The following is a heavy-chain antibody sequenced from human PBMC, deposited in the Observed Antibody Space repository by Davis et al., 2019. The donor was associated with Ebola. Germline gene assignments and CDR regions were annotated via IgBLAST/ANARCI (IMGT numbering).Heavy chain of an antibody. Sequence: SETLSLTFAVSGGSISSGGYSWSWIRQPPGKGLEWIGYIYHSGSPYYNPSLKSRVTISVDRSKNQFSLKLSSVTAADTAVYYCARDHLGYYYDTSGRSDAFDIWGQGTMVTVSS. V-gene: IGHV4-30-2*01. CDR2: IYHSGSP. D-gene: IGHD3-22*01. CDR3: ARDHLGYYYDTSGRSDAFDI. J-gene: IGHJ3*02. CDR1: GGSISSGGYS.